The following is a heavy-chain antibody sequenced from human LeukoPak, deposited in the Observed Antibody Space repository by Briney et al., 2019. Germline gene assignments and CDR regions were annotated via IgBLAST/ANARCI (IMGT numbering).Heavy chain of an antibody. CDR1: GFSFTSYG. CDR2: IRYDGSHK. Sequence: GGSLRLSCAASGFSFTSYGMHWVRQAPGKGLEWVAFIRYDGSHKYYADSVKGRFTISRDNAKNSLYLQMDSLRVEDTAEYYCARDPYSGNYGAYYYYYMDVWGKGTTVTVSS. J-gene: IGHJ6*03. D-gene: IGHD1-26*01. V-gene: IGHV3-30*02. CDR3: ARDPYSGNYGAYYYYYMDV.